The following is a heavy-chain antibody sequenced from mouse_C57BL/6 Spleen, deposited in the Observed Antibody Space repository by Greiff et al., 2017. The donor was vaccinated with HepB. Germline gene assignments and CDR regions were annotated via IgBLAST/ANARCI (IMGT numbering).Heavy chain of an antibody. Sequence: QVQLQQSGAELARPGASVKLSCKASGYTFTSYGISWVKQRTGQGLEWIGEIYPRSGNTYYNEKFKGKATLTADKSSSTAYMELRSLTSEDSAVYFCARDYGSSRPLYAMDYWGQGTSVTVSS. V-gene: IGHV1-81*01. CDR2: IYPRSGNT. CDR1: GYTFTSYG. CDR3: ARDYGSSRPLYAMDY. J-gene: IGHJ4*01. D-gene: IGHD1-1*01.